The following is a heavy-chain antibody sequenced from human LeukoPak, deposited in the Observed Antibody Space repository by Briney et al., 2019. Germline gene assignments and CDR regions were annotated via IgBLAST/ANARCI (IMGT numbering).Heavy chain of an antibody. CDR3: VREARGYHYTYFDY. V-gene: IGHV3-13*01. J-gene: IGHJ4*02. CDR1: GLTLGGHD. CDR2: VSAGHHA. D-gene: IGHD5-18*01. Sequence: GGSLRLSCTASGLTLGGHDMHWVRQTTGDGLEWVAAVSAGHHAFCAGSVRGRFTVSREDAKNSLFLQMNSLRAGDTAIYYCVREARGYHYTYFDYWGQGSLVTVSS.